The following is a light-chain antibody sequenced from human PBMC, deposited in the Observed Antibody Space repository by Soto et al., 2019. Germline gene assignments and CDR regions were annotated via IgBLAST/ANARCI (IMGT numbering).Light chain of an antibody. J-gene: IGKJ5*01. Sequence: ENVLTQSPGTLSLSPGERATLSCRASQTVSSYLTWYQQRPGQAPRLLISGASRRATGIPDRFSVSGSGTDFTLTISRLEPEDFALYYCQQYGTSPITFGQGTRLEIK. CDR1: QTVSSY. CDR2: GAS. CDR3: QQYGTSPIT. V-gene: IGKV3-20*01.